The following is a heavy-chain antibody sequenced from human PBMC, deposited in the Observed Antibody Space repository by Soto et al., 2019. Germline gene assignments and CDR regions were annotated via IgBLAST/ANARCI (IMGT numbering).Heavy chain of an antibody. CDR1: GFTFTNYA. V-gene: IGHV3-23*01. CDR2: IPGSGGHKLHP. D-gene: IGHD7-27*01. J-gene: IGHJ6*03. CDR3: PKEIASDWGYMDF. Sequence: DVQLLESGGGLVRPGGSLRLSCAASGFTFTNYAMSWVRLAPGQGLEWVSTIPGSGGHKLHPDYADSVKGRFTISRDNSKDTLYLQMDSLSAEDTAVYYCPKEIASDWGYMDFWGQGTTVTVSS.